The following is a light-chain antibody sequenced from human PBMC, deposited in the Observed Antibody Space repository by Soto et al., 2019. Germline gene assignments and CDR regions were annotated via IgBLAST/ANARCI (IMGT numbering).Light chain of an antibody. CDR1: ERILSSSNHKNY. J-gene: IGKJ4*01. V-gene: IGKV4-1*01. CDR3: QHYYTPPLT. CDR2: WAS. Sequence: DIVMTQSPASLAVSLGERATIDCKSSERILSSSNHKNYLAWYQQKPGQPPKLLISWASTRESGVPDRFSGSGSGTDFTLTISSLQAEDVAVYYCQHYYTPPLTFGGGTKVDI.